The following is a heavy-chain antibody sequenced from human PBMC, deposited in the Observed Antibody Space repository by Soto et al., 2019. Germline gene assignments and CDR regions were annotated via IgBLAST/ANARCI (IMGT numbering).Heavy chain of an antibody. CDR2: ISGSGGST. CDR3: AKRRSDYYYYMDV. CDR1: GFTFSSYA. J-gene: IGHJ6*03. V-gene: IGHV3-23*01. Sequence: GGSLRLSCAASGFTFSSYAMSWVRQAPWKGLEWVSAISGSGGSTYYADSVKGRFTISRDNSKNTLYLQMNSLRAEDTAVYYCAKRRSDYYYYMDVWGKGTTVTVSS. D-gene: IGHD6-6*01.